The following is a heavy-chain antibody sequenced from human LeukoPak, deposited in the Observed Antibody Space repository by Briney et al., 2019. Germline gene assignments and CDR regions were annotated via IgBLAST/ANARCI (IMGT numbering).Heavy chain of an antibody. V-gene: IGHV3-23*01. CDR2: ISGSGGST. Sequence: SGGSLRLSCAASGFTFSSYAMSWVRQAPGKGLEWVSAISGSGGSTYYADSVKGRFTISRDNAKNSLYLQMNSLRAEDTAVYYCARIYSSSWYRGSSDYWGQGTLVTVSS. D-gene: IGHD6-13*01. CDR1: GFTFSSYA. J-gene: IGHJ4*02. CDR3: ARIYSSSWYRGSSDY.